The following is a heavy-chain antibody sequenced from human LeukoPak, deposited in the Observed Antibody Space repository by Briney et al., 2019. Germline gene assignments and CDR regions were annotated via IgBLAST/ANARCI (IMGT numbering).Heavy chain of an antibody. CDR1: GFIFSNYW. V-gene: IGHV3-7*01. CDR3: ARVYSGSYFPAAFDI. Sequence: GGSLRLSCEASGFIFSNYWMTWVRQAPGKGLEWVANLKQDGSENYYGDSVTGRFTISRDNAKNSLYLQMNSLRAEDTAVYYCARVYSGSYFPAAFDIWGQGTMVTASS. CDR2: LKQDGSEN. J-gene: IGHJ3*02. D-gene: IGHD1-26*01.